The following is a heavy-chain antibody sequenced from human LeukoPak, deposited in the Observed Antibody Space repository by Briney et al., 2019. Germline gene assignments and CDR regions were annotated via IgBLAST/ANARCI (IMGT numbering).Heavy chain of an antibody. CDR2: VGHSGSA. CDR1: GGSFSAFF. V-gene: IGHV4-34*01. Sequence: SETLSLTCAVSGGSFSAFFWRWIRQPPGKGLEWIGDVGHSGSADYNPSLKSRVTMSVDTSKNQFSLKLSSVTAADTAVYYCARALSGYFYYFDYWGQGTLVTVSS. D-gene: IGHD2/OR15-2a*01. J-gene: IGHJ4*02. CDR3: ARALSGYFYYFDY.